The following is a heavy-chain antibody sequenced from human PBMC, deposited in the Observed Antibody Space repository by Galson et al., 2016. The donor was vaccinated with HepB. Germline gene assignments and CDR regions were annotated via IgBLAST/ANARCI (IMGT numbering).Heavy chain of an antibody. Sequence: SVKVSCKASGYTFTTFGITWVRKAPGQGLEWVGWISGKDGHTNYAQNLQGRVTETTDTSTGTAYMELGTLTSDDTAVYYCARDIDYNVDYWGQGTLVTISS. V-gene: IGHV1-18*01. CDR1: GYTFTTFG. J-gene: IGHJ4*02. D-gene: IGHD4/OR15-4a*01. CDR2: ISGKDGHT. CDR3: ARDIDYNVDY.